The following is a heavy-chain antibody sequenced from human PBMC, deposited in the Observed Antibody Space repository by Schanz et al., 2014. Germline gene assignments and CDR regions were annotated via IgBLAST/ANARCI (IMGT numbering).Heavy chain of an antibody. CDR3: ARPSDSSWYMDV. J-gene: IGHJ6*03. D-gene: IGHD2-21*02. CDR1: GFTVSNSY. CDR2: IYSSGST. Sequence: EVQLVDSGGGLVQPGGSLRLSCAASGFTVSNSYIHWVRQAPGKGLEWVSTIYSSGSTYYADSVRGRFTISRDNSKNTLYLQMDGLRVEDTAVYYCARPSDSSWYMDVWGKGTTVTVSS. V-gene: IGHV3-53*01.